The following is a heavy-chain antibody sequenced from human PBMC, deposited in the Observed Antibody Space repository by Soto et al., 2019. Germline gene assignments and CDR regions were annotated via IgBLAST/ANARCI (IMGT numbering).Heavy chain of an antibody. D-gene: IGHD6-13*01. CDR1: GFTFSNYG. J-gene: IGHJ6*02. Sequence: PGGSLKLSCAASGFTFSNYGMHWVRQAPGKGLEWVAVIWYEGSNKYYADSVKGRFTISRDNSKSTLYLQMTSLRAEEKLVYYCARDSYRRSRVTDGMDVWGQGTTFAGSS. V-gene: IGHV3-33*01. CDR2: IWYEGSNK. CDR3: ARDSYRRSRVTDGMDV.